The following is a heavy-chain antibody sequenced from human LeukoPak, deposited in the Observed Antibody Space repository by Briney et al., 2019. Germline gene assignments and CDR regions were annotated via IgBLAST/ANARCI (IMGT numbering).Heavy chain of an antibody. V-gene: IGHV3-23*01. CDR1: GFTFSSYA. CDR2: ISGSGGST. Sequence: GGSLRLSCAASGFTFSSYAMSWVRQAPGKGLEWVSAISGSGGSTYYADSVKGRFTISRDNSKNTLYLQMNSLRAEDTAVYYCAKDFYRYCSSTSCSEFDYWGQGTLVTVSS. CDR3: AKDFYRYCSSTSCSEFDY. D-gene: IGHD2-2*01. J-gene: IGHJ4*02.